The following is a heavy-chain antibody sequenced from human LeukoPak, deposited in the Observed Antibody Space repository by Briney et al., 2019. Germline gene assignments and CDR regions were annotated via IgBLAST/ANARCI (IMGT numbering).Heavy chain of an antibody. CDR3: AKDYSSSYDY. CDR2: ISYDGSNK. Sequence: GRSLRLSCAASGFTFSSYGMHWVRQAPGKGLEWVAVISYDGSNKYYADSVKGRFTISRDNSKSTLYLQMNSLRAEDTAVYYCAKDYSSSYDYWGQGTLVTVSS. J-gene: IGHJ4*02. CDR1: GFTFSSYG. D-gene: IGHD6-13*01. V-gene: IGHV3-30*18.